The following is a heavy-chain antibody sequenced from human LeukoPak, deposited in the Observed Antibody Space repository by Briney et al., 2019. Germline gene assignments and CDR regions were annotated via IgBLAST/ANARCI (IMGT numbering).Heavy chain of an antibody. J-gene: IGHJ4*02. Sequence: SETLSLTCTVSGGSISSYYWSWIRQPPGKGLEWIGYIYYSGSTNYNPSLKSRVTISVDTSKNQFSLKLSSVTAADTAVYCCARVPLYYYGSGSYLGFFDYWGQGTLVTVSS. D-gene: IGHD3-10*01. CDR3: ARVPLYYYGSGSYLGFFDY. CDR2: IYYSGST. V-gene: IGHV4-59*01. CDR1: GGSISSYY.